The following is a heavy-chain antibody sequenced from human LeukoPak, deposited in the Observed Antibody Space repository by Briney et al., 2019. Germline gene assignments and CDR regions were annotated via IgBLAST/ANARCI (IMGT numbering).Heavy chain of an antibody. J-gene: IGHJ6*02. D-gene: IGHD2-15*01. Sequence: GGSLRLSCAASGFTFSSYSMNWVRQAPGKGLEWVSSISSSSSYIYYADSVKGRFTISRDNAKNSLYLQMNSLRAEDTAVYYCARDRGGDYYYGMDAWGQGTTVTVSS. CDR3: ARDRGGDYYYGMDA. V-gene: IGHV3-21*01. CDR2: ISSSSSYI. CDR1: GFTFSSYS.